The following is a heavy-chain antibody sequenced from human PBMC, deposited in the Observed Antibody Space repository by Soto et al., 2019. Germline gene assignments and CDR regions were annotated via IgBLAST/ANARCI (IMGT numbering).Heavy chain of an antibody. CDR3: ARMGRRGYFDWRLPPAPPNY. Sequence: PGESLKSSCKGCGYSFTSYWIGWVRQINGKGLEWMGIIYPGDSDTRYSPSFQGQVTISADKSISTAYLQWSSLKASDTAMYYCARMGRRGYFDWRLPPAPPNYWGQGTLVTVSS. CDR1: GYSFTSYW. CDR2: IYPGDSDT. V-gene: IGHV5-51*01. J-gene: IGHJ4*02. D-gene: IGHD3-9*01.